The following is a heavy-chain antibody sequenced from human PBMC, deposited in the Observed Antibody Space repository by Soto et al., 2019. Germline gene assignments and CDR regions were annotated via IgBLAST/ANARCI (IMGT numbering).Heavy chain of an antibody. CDR3: ARGRITMVRGVKHDY. D-gene: IGHD3-10*01. CDR2: INHSGST. V-gene: IGHV4-34*01. J-gene: IGHJ4*02. Sequence: SETLSLTCAVYGGSFSGYYWSWIRQPPGKGLEWIGEINHSGSTNYNPSLKSRVTISVDTSKNQFSLKLSSVTAADTAVYYCARGRITMVRGVKHDYWGQGTLVTVSS. CDR1: GGSFSGYY.